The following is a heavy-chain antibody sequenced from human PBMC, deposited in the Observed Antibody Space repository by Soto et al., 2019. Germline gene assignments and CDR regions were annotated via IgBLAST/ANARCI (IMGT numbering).Heavy chain of an antibody. D-gene: IGHD4-4*01. CDR2: IYPVDSET. Sequence: GESLKISCKGSGYSFTHYWIGWVRQMPGKGLEWMGIIYPVDSETKYSPSFQGQVTMSADRSIGTAYLQWSSLKAADTATYYCARKDYSNPAGYWGQGTLVTVSS. J-gene: IGHJ4*02. CDR1: GYSFTHYW. CDR3: ARKDYSNPAGY. V-gene: IGHV5-51*01.